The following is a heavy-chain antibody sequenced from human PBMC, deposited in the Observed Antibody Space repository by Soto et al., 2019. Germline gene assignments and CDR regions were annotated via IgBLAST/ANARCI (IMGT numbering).Heavy chain of an antibody. CDR3: AVGWIQLWLDYYGMDV. CDR2: IIPIFGTA. V-gene: IGHV1-69*06. CDR1: GGTFSSYA. J-gene: IGHJ6*02. D-gene: IGHD5-18*01. Sequence: SVKVSCKASGGTFSSYAISWVRQAPGQGLELMGGIIPIFGTANYAQKFQGRVTITADKSTSTAYMELSSLRSEDTAVYYCAVGWIQLWLDYYGMDVWGQGTTVTVSS.